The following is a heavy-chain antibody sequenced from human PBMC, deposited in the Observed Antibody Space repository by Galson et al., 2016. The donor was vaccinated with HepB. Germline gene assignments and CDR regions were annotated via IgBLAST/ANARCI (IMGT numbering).Heavy chain of an antibody. CDR2: ISTGCSTI. J-gene: IGHJ3*01. V-gene: IGHV3-48*02. CDR1: GFSFSSFP. Sequence: SLRLSCAASGFSFSSFPMNWVRQAPGKGLEWVAHISTGCSTIYYADSVKGRFTISRDNAKDSLHLQMNSLRDEDTAVYYCATPTLIPPVWGQGTMVTVSS. CDR3: ATPTLIPPV. D-gene: IGHD4-17*01.